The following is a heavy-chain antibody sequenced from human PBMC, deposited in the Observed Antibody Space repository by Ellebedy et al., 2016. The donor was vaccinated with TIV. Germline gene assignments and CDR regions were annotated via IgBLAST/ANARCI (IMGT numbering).Heavy chain of an antibody. CDR1: GFTFSYYW. CDR2: IHSDGSSI. D-gene: IGHD3-10*01. CDR3: ARSGLGSYYYYFDY. V-gene: IGHV3-74*01. Sequence: GESLKISCATSGFTFSYYWMHWVRQAPGKGLVWVSRIHSDGSSIIYADSVKGRFTISRDNAKNTLYLQMNSLRAEDTAVYYCARSGLGSYYYYFDYWGQGTLVSVSS. J-gene: IGHJ4*02.